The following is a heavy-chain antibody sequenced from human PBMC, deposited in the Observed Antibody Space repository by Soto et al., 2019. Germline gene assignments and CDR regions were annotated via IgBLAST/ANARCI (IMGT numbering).Heavy chain of an antibody. D-gene: IGHD3-16*01. CDR2: LYTEGTT. CDR1: GLTVSHNY. V-gene: IGHV3-53*01. J-gene: IGHJ6*02. CDR3: VRPRPSGENYGMDV. Sequence: GGSLRLSCVASGLTVSHNYMAWVRQAPEMGLEWVSILYTEGTTYYADSVKGRFTISRDSSKNTLFLQMDSLRAEDTAVYYCVRPRPSGENYGMDVWGQVTTFTVSS.